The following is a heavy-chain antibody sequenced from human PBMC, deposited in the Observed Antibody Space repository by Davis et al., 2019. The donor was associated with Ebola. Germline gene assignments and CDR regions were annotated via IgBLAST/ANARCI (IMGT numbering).Heavy chain of an antibody. V-gene: IGHV3-30*18. Sequence: GGSLRLSCAASGFTFSPYGMHWVRQAPGKGLEWVSVISYDGSDKYYADSVKGRFSISRDDSKNTRFLQMSSLRADDTAVYHCAKGTNRIAVAGMGQNNWGHGTLVTVSS. CDR1: GFTFSPYG. J-gene: IGHJ4*01. D-gene: IGHD6-19*01. CDR3: AKGTNRIAVAGMGQNN. CDR2: ISYDGSDK.